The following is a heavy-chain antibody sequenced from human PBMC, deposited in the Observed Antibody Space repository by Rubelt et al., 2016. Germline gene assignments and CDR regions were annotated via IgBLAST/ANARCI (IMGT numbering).Heavy chain of an antibody. CDR1: GGSLSSSSYW. D-gene: IGHD4-23*01. J-gene: IGHJ3*01. Sequence: QVQLQESGPGLVKPSETLSLTCTVSGGSLSSSSYWWGWIRQSPGKGLEWIGSFTRGTEHHYNPSLASRVTISVDTSKSRLYLRGTSLTAEDTAVFYCGRHSDNGGRMAFDVWGQGTLVIVSS. V-gene: IGHV4-39*01. CDR2: FTRGTEH. CDR3: GRHSDNGGRMAFDV.